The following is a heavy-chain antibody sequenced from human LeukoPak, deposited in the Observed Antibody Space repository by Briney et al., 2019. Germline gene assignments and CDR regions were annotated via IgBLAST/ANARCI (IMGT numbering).Heavy chain of an antibody. D-gene: IGHD3-3*01. CDR2: INGSGGST. Sequence: GGSLRLSCAASGFTFSSYAMSWVRQAPGKGLEWVGAINGSGGSTYYADSVKGRFNIYRDNSKNTLYLQMNSLRAEDTAVYYCAKDPSYYDFWSGYYMDFQHWGQGTLVTVSS. J-gene: IGHJ1*01. V-gene: IGHV3-23*01. CDR1: GFTFSSYA. CDR3: AKDPSYYDFWSGYYMDFQH.